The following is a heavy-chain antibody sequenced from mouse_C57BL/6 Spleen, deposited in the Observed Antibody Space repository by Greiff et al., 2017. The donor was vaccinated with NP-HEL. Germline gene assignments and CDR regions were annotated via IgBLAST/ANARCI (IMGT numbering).Heavy chain of an antibody. CDR3: ARNEGDYYGSSYGYFDV. V-gene: IGHV2-2*01. Sequence: VQLQQSGPGLVQPSQSLSITCTVSGFSLTSYGVHWVRQSPGKGLEWLGVIWSGGGTDYNAAFISRLSISKDNFKGQAFFKMNILQTDDTAIYYCARNEGDYYGSSYGYFDVWGTGTTVTVSS. CDR2: IWSGGGT. J-gene: IGHJ1*03. CDR1: GFSLTSYG. D-gene: IGHD1-1*01.